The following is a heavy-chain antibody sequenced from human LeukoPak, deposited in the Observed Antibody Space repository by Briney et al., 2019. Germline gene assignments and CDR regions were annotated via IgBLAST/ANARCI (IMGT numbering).Heavy chain of an antibody. V-gene: IGHV3-74*01. CDR2: INSGGSGT. D-gene: IGHD5-24*01. J-gene: IGHJ5*02. CDR1: GFNFASNW. CDR3: ARDGLRGNNWFDP. Sequence: PGGSLRLSCAASGFNFASNWMHWVRQTPGKGLMWVSRINSGGSGTSYADSVEGRFTISRDNAKNTLYLQMNSLRAADTAVYYCARDGLRGNNWFDPWGQGTLVTVSS.